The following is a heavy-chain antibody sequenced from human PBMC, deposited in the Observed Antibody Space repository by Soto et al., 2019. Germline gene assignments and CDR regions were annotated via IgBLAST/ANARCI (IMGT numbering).Heavy chain of an antibody. D-gene: IGHD3-22*01. Sequence: SETLSLTCSVSGDSMNNGDYFWTWIRQTPGKGLQWIGYISYSGSTFYNPSLKTRLAMSVDTSKNQFSVRLRSVTAADTAIYYCARDRAHFYESSGRLDLWGQGMLVTVSS. CDR1: GDSMNNGDYF. V-gene: IGHV4-30-4*01. CDR2: ISYSGST. J-gene: IGHJ4*02. CDR3: ARDRAHFYESSGRLDL.